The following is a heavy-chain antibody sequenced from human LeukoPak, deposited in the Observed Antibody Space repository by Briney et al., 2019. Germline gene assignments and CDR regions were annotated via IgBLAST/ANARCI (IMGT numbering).Heavy chain of an antibody. CDR2: IKSKTDGGTT. D-gene: IGHD3-22*01. Sequence: PGGSLRLSCAASGFTFSNAWMSWVRQAPGKGLEWVGLIKSKTDGGTTDYAAPVKGRFTISRDDSKNTLYLQMNSLKTEDTAVYYCTTIGVVVKGYDYWGQGTLVTVSP. V-gene: IGHV3-15*01. CDR3: TTIGVVVKGYDY. CDR1: GFTFSNAW. J-gene: IGHJ4*02.